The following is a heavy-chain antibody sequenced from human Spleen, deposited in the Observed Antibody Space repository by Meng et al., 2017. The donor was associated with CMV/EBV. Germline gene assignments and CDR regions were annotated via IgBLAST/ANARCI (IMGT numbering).Heavy chain of an antibody. CDR2: ISSSGSTI. D-gene: IGHD3-22*01. CDR1: GFIFSSYE. CDR3: ANTGYYYDSSGYFSDI. Sequence: GESLKISCAASGFIFSSYEMNWVRQAPGKGLEWVSYISSSGSTIYYADSVKGRFTISRDNAKNSLYLQMNSLRVEDTAVYYCANTGYYYDSSGYFSDIWGQGTMVTVSS. V-gene: IGHV3-48*03. J-gene: IGHJ3*02.